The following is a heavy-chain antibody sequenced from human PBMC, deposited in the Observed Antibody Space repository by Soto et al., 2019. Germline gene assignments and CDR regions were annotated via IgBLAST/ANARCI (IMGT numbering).Heavy chain of an antibody. J-gene: IGHJ2*01. CDR1: GFTFSDYY. CDR3: ATRWGYFDF. Sequence: QMQLVESGGGLVRPGGSLRLSCAASGFTFSDYYMSWIRQAPGKGLEWISYITSGGDTIYYTDSVKRRFTISRDNAKKSLYLDMKNLRADDSAVYYCATRWGYFDFWGRGTLVTVSS. CDR2: ITSGGDTI. V-gene: IGHV3-11*01.